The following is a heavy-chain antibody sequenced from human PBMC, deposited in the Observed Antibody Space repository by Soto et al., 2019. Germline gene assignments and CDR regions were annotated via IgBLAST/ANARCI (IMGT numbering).Heavy chain of an antibody. CDR3: AKCEWTTSSYWYFDL. Sequence: EVQLLESGGGLVQPGGSLRLSCAASGFTFSDYAMSWVRQAPGKGLAWVSAINSVGNTYYPDSVKGRFTISRDNSKKTLYLQVNSLRAEDTAVYFCAKCEWTTSSYWYFDLWGRGTLLTVSS. V-gene: IGHV3-23*01. D-gene: IGHD4-17*01. J-gene: IGHJ2*01. CDR2: INSVGNT. CDR1: GFTFSDYA.